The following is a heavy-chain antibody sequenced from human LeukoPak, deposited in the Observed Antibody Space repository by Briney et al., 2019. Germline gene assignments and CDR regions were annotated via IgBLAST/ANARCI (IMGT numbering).Heavy chain of an antibody. CDR3: ARDWGRGPATHNDY. J-gene: IGHJ4*02. CDR2: IKQDGSEK. CDR1: RFTSSSYW. Sequence: GGSLRLSCAASRFTSSSYWMSWVRQAPGKGLEWVANIKQDGSEKYYVDSVKGRFTISRDNAKNSLYLQMNSLRAEDTAVYYCARDWGRGPATHNDYWGQGTLVTVSS. D-gene: IGHD5-12*01. V-gene: IGHV3-7*01.